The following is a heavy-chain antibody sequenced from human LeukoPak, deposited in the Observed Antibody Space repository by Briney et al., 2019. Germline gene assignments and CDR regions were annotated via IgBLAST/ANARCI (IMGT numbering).Heavy chain of an antibody. V-gene: IGHV3-48*01. CDR3: ARVRCTNGVCYLDC. D-gene: IGHD2-8*01. CDR1: GFTFSSYS. J-gene: IGHJ4*02. Sequence: GGSLRLSCAASGFTFSSYSMNWVRQAPGKGLEWVSYISSSSSTIYYADSVKGRFTISRDNAKNSLYLQMNSLRAEDTAVYYCARVRCTNGVCYLDCWGQGTLVTVSS. CDR2: ISSSSSTI.